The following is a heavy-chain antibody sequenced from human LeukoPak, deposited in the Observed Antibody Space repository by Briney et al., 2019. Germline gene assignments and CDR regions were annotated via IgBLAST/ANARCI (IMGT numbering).Heavy chain of an antibody. V-gene: IGHV1-18*01. CDR2: ISAYNGNT. Sequence: ASVKVSCKASGYTFTSYGISWVRQAPGQGLEWMGWISAYNGNTNYAQKLQGRVTMTTDTSTSTAYMELRSLRSDDTAVYYCAGVFPYSGYEGAFDIWGQGTMVTVSS. CDR3: AGVFPYSGYEGAFDI. D-gene: IGHD5-12*01. J-gene: IGHJ3*02. CDR1: GYTFTSYG.